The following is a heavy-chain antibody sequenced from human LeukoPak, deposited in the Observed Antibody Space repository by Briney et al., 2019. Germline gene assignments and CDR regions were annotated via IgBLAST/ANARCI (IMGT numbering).Heavy chain of an antibody. V-gene: IGHV5-51*01. Sequence: GESLKISCKGSGYSFASYWIGWVRQMPGKGLEGMGIIYPGDSDTRYSPSFQGQVTISADKSISTAYLQWSSLQASDTAMYYCARLWYYDSSGYYYFDYWGQGTLVTVSS. CDR2: IYPGDSDT. J-gene: IGHJ4*02. D-gene: IGHD3-22*01. CDR1: GYSFASYW. CDR3: ARLWYYDSSGYYYFDY.